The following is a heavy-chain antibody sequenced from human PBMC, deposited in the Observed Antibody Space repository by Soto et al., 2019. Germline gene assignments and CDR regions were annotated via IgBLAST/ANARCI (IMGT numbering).Heavy chain of an antibody. CDR2: ISGSGGST. Sequence: GGSLRLSCAASGFTFSSYAMSWVRQAPGKGLEWVSAISGSGGSTYYADSVKGRFTISRDNSKNTLFLQMNSLRAEDTAVYYCAKVGLLLRYFDWLFQGGFDYWGKGTLVTVSS. CDR1: GFTFSSYA. CDR3: AKVGLLLRYFDWLFQGGFDY. J-gene: IGHJ4*02. V-gene: IGHV3-23*01. D-gene: IGHD3-9*01.